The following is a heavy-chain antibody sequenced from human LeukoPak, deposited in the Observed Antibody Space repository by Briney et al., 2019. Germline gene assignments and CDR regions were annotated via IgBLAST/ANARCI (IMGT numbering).Heavy chain of an antibody. Sequence: GGSLRLSCAASGFTFSSYAMSWVRQAPGKGLEWVSGISGSGGATAYADSVKGRVTISRDNTKNTLYLQMNSLRADDTAVYYCAREVVPAASGGHGMDVWGQGTTVTVSS. CDR2: ISGSGGAT. D-gene: IGHD2-2*01. CDR1: GFTFSSYA. CDR3: AREVVPAASGGHGMDV. J-gene: IGHJ6*02. V-gene: IGHV3-23*01.